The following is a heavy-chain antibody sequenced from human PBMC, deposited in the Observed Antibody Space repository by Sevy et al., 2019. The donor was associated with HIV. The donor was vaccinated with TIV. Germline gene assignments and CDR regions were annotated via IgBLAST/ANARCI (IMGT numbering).Heavy chain of an antibody. CDR1: GGSISNSNYY. J-gene: IGHJ5*02. CDR3: ARQYSGSFYH. Sequence: SETVSLTCTVSGGSISNSNYYWGWIRQPPGKGLEWIGSIYYTGHTNYNPSLKSRVTISLDTSKNQFSLKLNSVTAADTAVFYCARQYSGSFYHWGQGVLVTVSS. V-gene: IGHV4-39*01. D-gene: IGHD1-26*01. CDR2: IYYTGHT.